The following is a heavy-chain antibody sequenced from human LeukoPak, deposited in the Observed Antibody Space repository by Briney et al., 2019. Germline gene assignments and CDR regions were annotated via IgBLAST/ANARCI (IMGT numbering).Heavy chain of an antibody. CDR2: TYYRSTWYN. J-gene: IGHJ5*02. CDR3: ASRLTQYDCFDP. V-gene: IGHV6-1*01. D-gene: IGHD2-2*01. Sequence: SQTLSLTCAISGDSVSSNSVTWNWIRQSPSRGLEGLGRTYYRSTWYNDYAVSVRVRITVNPETSKNQFSLHLNSVTPEDPAVYSCASRLTQYDCFDPWGQGILVTVSS. CDR1: GDSVSSNSVT.